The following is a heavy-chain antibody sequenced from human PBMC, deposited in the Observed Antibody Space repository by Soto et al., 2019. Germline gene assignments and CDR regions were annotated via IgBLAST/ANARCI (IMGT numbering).Heavy chain of an antibody. V-gene: IGHV4-31*03. CDR2: IYYSGST. Sequence: SEMLSLTCSVSGGSISSGGYYWSWIRQHPGKGLEWIGYIYYSGSTYYNPSLKSRVTISVDTSKNQFSLKLSSVTAADTAVYYSARIWGLLDRVAFDIWGQGTMVTVSS. CDR3: ARIWGLLDRVAFDI. D-gene: IGHD3-16*01. J-gene: IGHJ3*02. CDR1: GGSISSGGYY.